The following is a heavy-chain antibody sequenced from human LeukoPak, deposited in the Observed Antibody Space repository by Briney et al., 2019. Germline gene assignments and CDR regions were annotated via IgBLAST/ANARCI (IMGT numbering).Heavy chain of an antibody. J-gene: IGHJ4*02. CDR1: GGTFSSYA. Sequence: ASVKVSCKASGGTFSSYAISWVRQAPGQGLEWMGGIIPIFGTANYAQKFQGRVTITADESTSTAYMEQSSLRSEDTAVYYCLASPGYCSSTSCYMIDYWGQGTLVTVSS. CDR3: LASPGYCSSTSCYMIDY. V-gene: IGHV1-69*01. CDR2: IIPIFGTA. D-gene: IGHD2-2*02.